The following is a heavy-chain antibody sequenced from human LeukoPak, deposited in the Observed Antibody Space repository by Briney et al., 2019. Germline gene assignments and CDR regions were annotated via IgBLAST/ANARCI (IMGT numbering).Heavy chain of an antibody. CDR3: AKDIFFDY. CDR1: GFTFSSYG. D-gene: IGHD3-9*01. V-gene: IGHV3-30*18. CDR2: ISYDGSNK. Sequence: PGRSLRLSCAASGFTFSSYGMHWVRQAPGEGLEWEAVISYDGSNKYYADSVKGRFTISRDNSKNTLYLQMNSLRAEDTAVYYCAKDIFFDYWGQGTLVTVSS. J-gene: IGHJ4*02.